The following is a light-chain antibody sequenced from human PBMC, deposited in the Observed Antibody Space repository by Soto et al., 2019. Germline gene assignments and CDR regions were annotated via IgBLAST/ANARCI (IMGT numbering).Light chain of an antibody. CDR3: QQYYSYRRT. CDR1: QGISSY. Sequence: AIRMTQSPSSFSASTGDRVTITCRASQGISSYLAWYQQKPGKAPNLLIYAASTLQSGVPSRFSGSGSGTDFTLTISCLQSEDFATYYCQQYYSYRRTFGQGTKVEIK. CDR2: AAS. J-gene: IGKJ1*01. V-gene: IGKV1-8*01.